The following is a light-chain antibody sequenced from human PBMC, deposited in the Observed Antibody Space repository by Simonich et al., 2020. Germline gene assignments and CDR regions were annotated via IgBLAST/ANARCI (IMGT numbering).Light chain of an antibody. J-gene: IGKJ1*01. Sequence: EIVMTQSPATLSVSPGERATLSCRASQSVRSNLAWYQPKPGQAPRLLIYGASTRANGIPARFSGSGSGTEFTLTISSMQSEDFAVYYCQQYNNWPGTFGQGTKVEIK. V-gene: IGKV3-15*01. CDR1: QSVRSN. CDR2: GAS. CDR3: QQYNNWPGT.